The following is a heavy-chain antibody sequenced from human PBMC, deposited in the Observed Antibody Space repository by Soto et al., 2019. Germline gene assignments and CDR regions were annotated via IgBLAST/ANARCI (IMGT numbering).Heavy chain of an antibody. V-gene: IGHV4-34*01. CDR2: INHSGST. CDR1: GGSFSGYY. J-gene: IGHJ6*02. CDR3: ASGLEIFLYGMDV. Sequence: SETLSLTCAVYGGSFSGYYWSWIRQPPGKGLEWIGEINHSGSTNYNPSLKSRVTISVDTSKNQFSLKLSSVTAADTAVYYCASGLEIFLYGMDVWGQGTTVTVSS. D-gene: IGHD1-1*01.